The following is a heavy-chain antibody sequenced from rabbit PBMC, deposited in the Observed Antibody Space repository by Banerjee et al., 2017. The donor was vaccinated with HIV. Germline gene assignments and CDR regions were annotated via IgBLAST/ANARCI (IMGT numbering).Heavy chain of an antibody. CDR1: GFDFSRYYM. D-gene: IGHD4-1*01. J-gene: IGHJ4*01. V-gene: IGHV1S45*01. CDR3: ARDLAGVIGWNFNL. CDR2: INTSSGST. Sequence: QEQLKESGGGLVQPGGSLKLSCKASGFDFSRYYMSWVRQAPGMGLEWIGYINTSSGSTVYATWAKGRFTISRTSSTTVALQMTSLTAADTATYFCARDLAGVIGWNFNLWGPGTLVTVS.